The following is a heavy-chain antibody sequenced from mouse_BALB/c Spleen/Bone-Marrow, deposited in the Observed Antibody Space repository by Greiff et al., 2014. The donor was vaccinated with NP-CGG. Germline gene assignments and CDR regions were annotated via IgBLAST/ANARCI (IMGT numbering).Heavy chain of an antibody. CDR1: GYAFSGYW. CDR3: VRGGISVDY. Sequence: LQESGAELVRPGSSVKISCKASGYAFSGYWMNWVKQRPGQGLEWIGQIYPGDGDTDYNGKFKGKAALTADKSSSTAYMQXXXLTSEDSAVYFCVRGGISVDYWGQGTTLTVSS. J-gene: IGHJ2*01. V-gene: IGHV1-80*01. CDR2: IYPGDGDT.